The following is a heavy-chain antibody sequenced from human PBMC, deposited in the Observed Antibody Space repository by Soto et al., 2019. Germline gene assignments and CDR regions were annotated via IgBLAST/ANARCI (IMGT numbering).Heavy chain of an antibody. Sequence: SETLSLPCPVSGCSVSSGSYYWSWIRQPPGKGLEWIGYIYYSGSTNYNPSLKSRVTISVDTSKNQFSLKLSSVTAADTAVYYCARVRWITMVRGVHYGMDVWGQGTTVTVSS. CDR2: IYYSGST. J-gene: IGHJ6*02. V-gene: IGHV4-61*01. D-gene: IGHD3-10*01. CDR1: GCSVSSGSYY. CDR3: ARVRWITMVRGVHYGMDV.